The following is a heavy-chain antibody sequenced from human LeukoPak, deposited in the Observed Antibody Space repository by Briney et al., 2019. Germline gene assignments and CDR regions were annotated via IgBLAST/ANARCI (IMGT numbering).Heavy chain of an antibody. CDR3: ARVSRGTHFDY. J-gene: IGHJ4*02. CDR2: ISSSSSTI. Sequence: PGGSLRLSCAASGFTFRSYSMIGLRQAPGKGLEWVSYISSSSSTIYYADSVKGRFTISRDNAKNSLYLQMNRLRAEDTAVYYCARVSRGTHFDYWGQGTLITVSS. CDR1: GFTFRSYS. V-gene: IGHV3-48*04. D-gene: IGHD1-1*01.